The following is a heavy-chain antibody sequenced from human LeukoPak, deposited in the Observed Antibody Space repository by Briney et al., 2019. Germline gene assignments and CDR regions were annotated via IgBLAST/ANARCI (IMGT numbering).Heavy chain of an antibody. CDR3: ARDERDTCGVDCYYFDY. Sequence: ASVKVSCKASGYSFTSDGISWVRQAPGQGLEWMGWIRANNGKTNSAPKVQNRVTMTTDTSTRTAYMELRSLRSDDTAVYYCARDERDTCGVDCYYFDYWGQGTLVTVSS. CDR1: GYSFTSDG. D-gene: IGHD2-21*02. J-gene: IGHJ4*02. CDR2: IRANNGKT. V-gene: IGHV1-18*01.